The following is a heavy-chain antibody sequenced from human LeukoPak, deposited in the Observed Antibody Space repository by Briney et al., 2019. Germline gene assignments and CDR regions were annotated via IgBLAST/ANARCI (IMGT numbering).Heavy chain of an antibody. CDR2: IRHDGSKK. J-gene: IGHJ4*02. D-gene: IGHD5-12*01. Sequence: GGSLRLSCVGSGFTFGSYGMHWVRQAPGKGLEWVAFIRHDGSKKYYADSVKGRFTISRDNSQNTLYLQVDSLRVDDTAVYYCAKDSPPTSEWLPDYWGQGTLVTISS. V-gene: IGHV3-30*02. CDR1: GFTFGSYG. CDR3: AKDSPPTSEWLPDY.